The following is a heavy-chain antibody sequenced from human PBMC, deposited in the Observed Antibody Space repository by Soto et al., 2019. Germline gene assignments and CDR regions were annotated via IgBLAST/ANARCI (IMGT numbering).Heavy chain of an antibody. Sequence: ASVKVSCKASGYTLTSYYMHWVRQAPGQGLEWMGIINPSGGSTSYAQKFQGRVTMTRDTSTSTVYMELSSLRSEDTAVYYCARDRGQTATHIVVVPAALKHWGQGTLVT. J-gene: IGHJ4*02. CDR1: GYTLTSYY. CDR2: INPSGGST. V-gene: IGHV1-46*03. D-gene: IGHD2-2*01. CDR3: ARDRGQTATHIVVVPAALKH.